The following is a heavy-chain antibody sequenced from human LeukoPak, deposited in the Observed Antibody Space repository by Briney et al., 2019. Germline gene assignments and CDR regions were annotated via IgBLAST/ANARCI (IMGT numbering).Heavy chain of an antibody. CDR1: GGSMSNYY. CDR3: ARHQAIDVTFDY. CDR2: IYYSGST. V-gene: IGHV4-59*08. Sequence: SETLSLTCTVSGGSMSNYYWNWIRQPPGKGLEWIGYIYYSGSTNYNPSLKSRVTISGDTSKNQFSLKLSSVTAADTAVYYCARHQAIDVTFDYWGQGTLVTVSS. J-gene: IGHJ4*02. D-gene: IGHD4-11*01.